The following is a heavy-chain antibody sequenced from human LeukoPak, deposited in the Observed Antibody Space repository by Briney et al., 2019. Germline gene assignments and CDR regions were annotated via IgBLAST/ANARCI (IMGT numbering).Heavy chain of an antibody. J-gene: IGHJ5*02. D-gene: IGHD2-2*01. CDR3: ARDLGWDIVVVPAKNWFDP. Sequence: ASVKVSCKASGYTFTSYYMHWVRQAPGQGLEWMEIINPSGGSTSYAQKFQGRVTMTRDTSTSTVYMELSSLRSEDTAVYYCARDLGWDIVVVPAKNWFDPWGQGTLVTVSS. V-gene: IGHV1-46*01. CDR2: INPSGGST. CDR1: GYTFTSYY.